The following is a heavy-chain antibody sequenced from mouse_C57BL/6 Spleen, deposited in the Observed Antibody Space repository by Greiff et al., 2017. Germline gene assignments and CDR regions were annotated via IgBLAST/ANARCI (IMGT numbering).Heavy chain of an antibody. CDR3: TRDHGSSFFDC. V-gene: IGHV5-9-1*02. D-gene: IGHD1-1*01. CDR1: GFTFSSYA. Sequence: DVQLVESGEGLVKPGGSLKLSCAASGFTFSSYAMSWVRQTPEKRLEWVAYISSGGDYIYYADTVKGRFTISRDNARNTLYLQMSSLKSEDTAMYYCTRDHGSSFFDCWGQGTTLTVSS. J-gene: IGHJ2*01. CDR2: ISSGGDYI.